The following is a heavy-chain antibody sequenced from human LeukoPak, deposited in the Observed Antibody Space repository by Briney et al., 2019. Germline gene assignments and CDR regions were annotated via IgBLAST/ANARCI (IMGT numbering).Heavy chain of an antibody. CDR3: ARGPASYDGLTVYYLDAFDI. D-gene: IGHD3-9*01. CDR2: IIHSEGT. V-gene: IGHV4-34*01. J-gene: IGHJ3*02. Sequence: SETLSLTCAVYGGSFSGYYWSWIRQPPGKGLEWIGEIIHSEGTDYNPSLKSRVTISVDTSKNQFSLKLTSVTAADTAVYYCARGPASYDGLTVYYLDAFDIWGQGKMVTVSS. CDR1: GGSFSGYY.